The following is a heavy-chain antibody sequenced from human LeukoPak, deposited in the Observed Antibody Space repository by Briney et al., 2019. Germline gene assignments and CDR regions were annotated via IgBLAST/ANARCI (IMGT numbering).Heavy chain of an antibody. V-gene: IGHV1-46*01. CDR2: IYPRDGST. J-gene: IGHJ4*02. CDR3: ARDQEGFDY. Sequence: ASVKVSCRASGYTFTSNYIHWVRQAPGQGLEWMGMIYPRDGSTSYAQKFQGRVTVTRDTSTGTVHMELSGLRSEDTAVYYCARDQEGFDYWGQGTLVTVSS. CDR1: GYTFTSNY.